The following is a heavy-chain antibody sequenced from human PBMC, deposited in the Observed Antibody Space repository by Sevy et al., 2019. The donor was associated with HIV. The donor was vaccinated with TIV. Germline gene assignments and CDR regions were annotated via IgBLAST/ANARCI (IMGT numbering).Heavy chain of an antibody. Sequence: ASVKVSCKASGYTFTGYYMHWVRQAPGQGLEWMGRINPNSGGTNYAQKFQGRVTMTRDTSISTAYMELGRLRSDDTAVYYCAREYSSSTGWFDPWGQGTLVTVSS. CDR3: AREYSSSTGWFDP. J-gene: IGHJ5*02. V-gene: IGHV1-2*06. D-gene: IGHD6-6*01. CDR1: GYTFTGYY. CDR2: INPNSGGT.